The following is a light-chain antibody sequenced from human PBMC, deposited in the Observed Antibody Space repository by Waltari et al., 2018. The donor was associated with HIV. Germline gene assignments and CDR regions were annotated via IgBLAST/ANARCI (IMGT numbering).Light chain of an antibody. CDR2: DVS. CDR3: SSYTSSSPYA. J-gene: IGLJ1*01. Sequence: QSALTQPASVSGSPGQSITISCTGTSSDVGGYNYVSWYQQHPGKAPKLMIYDVSNRPSVFFNRFAGSKSGNTASLTISGLQAEDEADYDCSSYTSSSPYAFGTGTKVTVL. V-gene: IGLV2-14*03. CDR1: SSDVGGYNY.